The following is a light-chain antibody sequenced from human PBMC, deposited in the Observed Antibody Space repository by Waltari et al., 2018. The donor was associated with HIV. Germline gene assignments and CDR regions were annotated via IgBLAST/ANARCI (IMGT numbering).Light chain of an antibody. CDR2: EVY. V-gene: IGLV2-14*01. Sequence: QSTLTQPASVSASPGQSITISCTGPASDMTTFNFVSWYQQSPGRAPKLIIFEVYFRPSGVSDRFSGSKSGDTASLTISALRAEDEGDYFCSSYSTRGFVLFGGGTKVTVL. J-gene: IGLJ3*02. CDR3: SSYSTRGFVL. CDR1: ASDMTTFNF.